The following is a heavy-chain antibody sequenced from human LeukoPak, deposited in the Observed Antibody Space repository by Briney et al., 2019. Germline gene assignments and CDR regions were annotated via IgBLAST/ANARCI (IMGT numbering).Heavy chain of an antibody. CDR3: ARGGYGSGSYYYDY. CDR1: GFTCSSYW. CDR2: IKQDGSEK. J-gene: IGHJ4*02. V-gene: IGHV3-7*01. D-gene: IGHD3-10*01. Sequence: GGSLRLSCAASGFTCSSYWMSWVRQAPGKGLEWVANIKQDGSEKYYVDSVKGRFTISRDNAKNSLYLQMNSLRAEDTAVYYCARGGYGSGSYYYDYWGQGTLVTVSS.